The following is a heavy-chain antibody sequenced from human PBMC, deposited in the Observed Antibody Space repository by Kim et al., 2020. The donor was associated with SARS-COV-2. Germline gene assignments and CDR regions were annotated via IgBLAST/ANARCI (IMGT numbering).Heavy chain of an antibody. Sequence: GGSLRLSCAASGFTFSSYAMTWVRQAPGKGREWVSVITGSGGGTYYADSVQGLFTISRDNSKNTLYLQMNSLRAEDTAVYYCASSVTGYYFDYWGQGTLVTASS. CDR3: ASSVTGYYFDY. J-gene: IGHJ4*02. CDR2: ITGSGGGT. CDR1: GFTFSSYA. V-gene: IGHV3-23*01. D-gene: IGHD2-21*02.